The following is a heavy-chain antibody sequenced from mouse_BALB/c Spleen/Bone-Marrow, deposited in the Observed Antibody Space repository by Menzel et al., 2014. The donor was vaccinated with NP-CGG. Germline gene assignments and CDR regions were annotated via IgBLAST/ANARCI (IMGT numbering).Heavy chain of an antibody. CDR1: GYTFTSYY. V-gene: IGHV1-53*01. CDR2: INPTNGVT. Sequence: VQLQQSGAELVKPGASVKLSCKASGYTFTSYYMYWVKQRPGQGLEWIGAINPTNGVTNFNENFRSKATLTVDKPSNTVYMQLSSLTSEDSAVYFCTRMPYWGQGTTLTVSS. J-gene: IGHJ2*01. CDR3: TRMPY.